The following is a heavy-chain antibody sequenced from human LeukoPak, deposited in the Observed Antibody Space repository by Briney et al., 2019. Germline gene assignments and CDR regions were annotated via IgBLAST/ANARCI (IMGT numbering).Heavy chain of an antibody. J-gene: IGHJ3*02. CDR3: ARHGAGGDSGAFDI. Sequence: SETLSLTCAVYGGSFSGYYWSWIRQPPGKGLEWIGYIYYSGSTNYNPSLKSRVTISVDTSKNQFSLKLSSVTAADTAVYYCARHGAGGDSGAFDIWGQGTMVTVSS. CDR2: IYYSGST. V-gene: IGHV4-59*08. D-gene: IGHD2-21*02. CDR1: GGSFSGYY.